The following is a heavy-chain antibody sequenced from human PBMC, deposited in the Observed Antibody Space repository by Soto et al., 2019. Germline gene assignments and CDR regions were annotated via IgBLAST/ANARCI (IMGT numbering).Heavy chain of an antibody. V-gene: IGHV3-33*01. CDR3: ARSLAGYSSSWPPNWFDP. J-gene: IGHJ5*02. CDR2: IGYDGTNK. CDR1: GFTFYNYG. Sequence: PGGSLRLSCAASGFTFYNYGMHWVRQAPGKGLEWVAVIGYDGTNKYYTDSVKGRFTISKDNAKSTVYLQMNSLRAEDTAMYYCARSLAGYSSSWPPNWFDPWGQGTLVTVSS. D-gene: IGHD6-13*01.